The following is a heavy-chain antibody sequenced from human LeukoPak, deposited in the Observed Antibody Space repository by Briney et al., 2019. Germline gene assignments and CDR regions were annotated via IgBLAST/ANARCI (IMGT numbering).Heavy chain of an antibody. CDR1: GYTLTELS. CDR2: FDLGGGET. Sequence: GASVKVSCKVSGYTLTELSMHWVRQAPGKGLEWMGGFDLGGGETIFAQKFQGRVTMTEDTSTDTAYMELRSLTSEDTAVYYCAAGDPWHLLDYWGQGTLVTVSS. J-gene: IGHJ4*02. D-gene: IGHD5-12*01. V-gene: IGHV1-24*01. CDR3: AAGDPWHLLDY.